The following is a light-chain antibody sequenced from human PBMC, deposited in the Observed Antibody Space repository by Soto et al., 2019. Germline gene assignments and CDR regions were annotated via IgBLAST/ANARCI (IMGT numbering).Light chain of an antibody. J-gene: IGKJ5*01. CDR2: GAS. Sequence: EIVLTQYPGTLSLSPGERATLSCRASQRVDDSHLAWYQLRPGQAPRLLIYGASTRATGIPDRFSGSGSGTDFSLTIRGLKPEDFAVYYCQQYRMSPNTFGQRTRLEIK. V-gene: IGKV3-20*01. CDR1: QRVDDSH. CDR3: QQYRMSPNT.